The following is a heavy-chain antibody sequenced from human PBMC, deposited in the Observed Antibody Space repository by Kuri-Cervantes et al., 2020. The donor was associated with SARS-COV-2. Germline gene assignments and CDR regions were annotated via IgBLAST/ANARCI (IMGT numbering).Heavy chain of an antibody. CDR3: ARGGSGSYRARAFDI. CDR2: IYSGGST. V-gene: IGHV3-53*04. CDR1: GFTVSSNY. Sequence: GESLKISCAASGFTVSSNYMSWVRQAPGKGLEWVSVIYSGGSTYYADSVKGRFTISRHNSKNTLYLQMNSLRAEDTAVYYCARGGSGSYRARAFDIWGQGTMVTVSS. J-gene: IGHJ3*02. D-gene: IGHD1-26*01.